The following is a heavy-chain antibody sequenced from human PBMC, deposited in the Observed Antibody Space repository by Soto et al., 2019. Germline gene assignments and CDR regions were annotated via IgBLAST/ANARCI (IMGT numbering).Heavy chain of an antibody. V-gene: IGHV3-23*01. J-gene: IGHJ4*01. D-gene: IGHD6-19*01. CDR2: ISGSGGST. CDR1: GFTFSSYA. Sequence: PGGPLSLPCPASGFTFSSYAMSGARQAPGKGLEWVSAISGSGGSTYYADSAKGRFTISRDNSKNTLYLQMNSLRAEDTAVYYCAKDGPEFRQSSGWYFDYWGQGTLVTVSS. CDR3: AKDGPEFRQSSGWYFDY.